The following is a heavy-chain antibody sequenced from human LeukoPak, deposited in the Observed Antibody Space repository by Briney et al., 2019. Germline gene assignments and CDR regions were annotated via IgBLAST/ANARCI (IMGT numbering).Heavy chain of an antibody. Sequence: ASVKVSCKASGYTFTTYYVHWVRQAPGQGLEWMGIVNPSGGSTSYAQQFQGRVTMTGDTSTSTLYMELSSLTSDDTAVYYCARDLTYCGDDCYLAYFYGMDVWGQGTTVTVS. D-gene: IGHD2-21*02. V-gene: IGHV1-46*01. J-gene: IGHJ6*02. CDR1: GYTFTTYY. CDR2: VNPSGGST. CDR3: ARDLTYCGDDCYLAYFYGMDV.